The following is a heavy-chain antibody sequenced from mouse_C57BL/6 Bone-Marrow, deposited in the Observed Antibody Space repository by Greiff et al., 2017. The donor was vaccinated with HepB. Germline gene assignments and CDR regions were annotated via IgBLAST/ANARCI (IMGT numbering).Heavy chain of an antibody. CDR1: GFTFSSYA. CDR2: ISDGGSYT. Sequence: EVHLVESGGGLVKPGGSLKLSCAASGFTFSSYAMSWVRQTPEKRLEWVATISDGGSYTYYPDNVKGRFTISRDNAKNNLYLQMSHLKSEDTAMYYCARDHYSNYAWFAYWGQGTLVTVSA. CDR3: ARDHYSNYAWFAY. V-gene: IGHV5-4*01. D-gene: IGHD2-5*01. J-gene: IGHJ3*01.